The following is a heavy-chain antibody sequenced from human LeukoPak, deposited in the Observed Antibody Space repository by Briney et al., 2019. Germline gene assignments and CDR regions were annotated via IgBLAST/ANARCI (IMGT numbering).Heavy chain of an antibody. CDR3: ARGGRFTMVRGVIINRSVDY. Sequence: SETLSLTCTVSGGSISSYYWSWIRQPPGKGLEWIGYIYYSGSTNYSPSLRSRVTISVDTSKNQFSLKLSSVTAADTGVYSCARGGRFTMVRGVIINRSVDYWGQGTLVTVSS. J-gene: IGHJ4*02. CDR2: IYYSGST. D-gene: IGHD3-10*01. CDR1: GGSISSYY. V-gene: IGHV4-59*12.